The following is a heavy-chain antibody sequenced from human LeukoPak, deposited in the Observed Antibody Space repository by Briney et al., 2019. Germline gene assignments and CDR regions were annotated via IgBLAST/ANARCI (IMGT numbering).Heavy chain of an antibody. D-gene: IGHD3-10*01. J-gene: IGHJ5*02. CDR1: GGSIRSSSYY. CDR3: ARGGYGLGNDFRFDP. V-gene: IGHV4-39*07. Sequence: SETLSLTCTVSGGSIRSSSYYCRWIRQPPGKGLEWIGGIYYSGSTYYNPSLKSRVTISVDTSKNQFSQKLSSVTPADTALYYCARGGYGLGNDFRFDPWGQLTLVTVAS. CDR2: IYYSGST.